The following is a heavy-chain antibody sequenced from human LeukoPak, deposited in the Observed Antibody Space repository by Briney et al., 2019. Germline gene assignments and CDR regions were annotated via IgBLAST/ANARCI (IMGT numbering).Heavy chain of an antibody. Sequence: AETLSLTCTVSGGSITGYHWSWIRQPPGKGLEWIGYIYSSETTNYKPSLKSRVTIPADTSKNQFSLKLTSVTAADTAIYYCARRNDFDIWGQGRTV. J-gene: IGHJ3*02. CDR3: ARRNDFDI. V-gene: IGHV4-4*08. CDR1: GGSITGYH. CDR2: IYSSETT.